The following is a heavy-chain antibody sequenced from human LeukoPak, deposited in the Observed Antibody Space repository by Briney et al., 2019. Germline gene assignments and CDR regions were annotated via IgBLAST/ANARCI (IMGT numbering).Heavy chain of an antibody. J-gene: IGHJ4*02. Sequence: SETLSLTCAVSGGSISSYYWSWIRQPPGKGLEWIGYIYYSGSTNYNPSLKSRVTISVDTSKNQFSLKLSSVTAADTAVYYCARGYGSGELLDYWGQGTLVTVSS. CDR3: ARGYGSGELLDY. V-gene: IGHV4-59*01. CDR1: GGSISSYY. D-gene: IGHD3-10*01. CDR2: IYYSGST.